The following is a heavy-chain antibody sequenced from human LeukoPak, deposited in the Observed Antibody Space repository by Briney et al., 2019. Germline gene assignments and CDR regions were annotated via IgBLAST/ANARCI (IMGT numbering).Heavy chain of an antibody. CDR3: ARNYAAISESPDY. D-gene: IGHD2-2*01. V-gene: IGHV3-33*01. J-gene: IGHJ4*02. Sequence: LRLSCAASGFTFSNYGMHWVRQAPGKGLEWVAVIWYDGSNKYYADSVKGRFTISRDNSKNTLYLQMNSLRAEDTAVYYCARNYAAISESPDYWGQGTLVTVS. CDR1: GFTFSNYG. CDR2: IWYDGSNK.